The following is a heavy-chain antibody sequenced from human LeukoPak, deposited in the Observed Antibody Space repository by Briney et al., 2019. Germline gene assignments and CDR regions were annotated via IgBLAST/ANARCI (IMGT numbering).Heavy chain of an antibody. D-gene: IGHD2-21*02. V-gene: IGHV1-69*06. CDR2: IIPIFGTA. CDR1: GGTFSSYA. Sequence: SVKVSCKASGGTFSSYAISWVRQAPGQGLEWMGGIIPIFGTANYAQKFQGRVTITADKSTSTAYMELSSLRSEDTAVYYCARVVLNCGGDCYSSYYYYYMDVWGKGTTVTVSS. CDR3: ARVVLNCGGDCYSSYYYYYMDV. J-gene: IGHJ6*03.